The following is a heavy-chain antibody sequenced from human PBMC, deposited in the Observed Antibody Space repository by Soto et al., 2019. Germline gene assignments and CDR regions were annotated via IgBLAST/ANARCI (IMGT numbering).Heavy chain of an antibody. CDR1: GGSVRAPDW. CDR3: ARVRQGCSANNCYFDP. D-gene: IGHD1-1*01. V-gene: IGHV4-4*02. J-gene: IGHJ5*01. CDR2: VHIFGHR. Sequence: QVQLQESGPGLVTPWGTLYLTCNLSGGSVRAPDWWNWVRQPLDTGLGWIAEVHIFGHRNYNPSLRSRVSVSIDSSKNQFYMNMNSATAADTAIYYCARVRQGCSANNCYFDPWGQGTQVTISS.